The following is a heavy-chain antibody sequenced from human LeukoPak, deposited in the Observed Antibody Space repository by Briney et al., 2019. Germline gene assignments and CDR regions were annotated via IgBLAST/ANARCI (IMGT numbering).Heavy chain of an antibody. J-gene: IGHJ4*02. CDR1: GGSFSGYY. D-gene: IGHD2-2*01. CDR2: INHSGST. V-gene: IGHV4-34*01. CDR3: ARGGYCNSTSCYVID. Sequence: SETLSLNCAVYGGSFSGYYWSWIRQPPGKGPEWIGEINHSGSTNHNPSLKSRVTISVDASKNQFSLKLSSVTAEDTAVYYCARGGYCNSTSCYVIDWGQGTPVTVSS.